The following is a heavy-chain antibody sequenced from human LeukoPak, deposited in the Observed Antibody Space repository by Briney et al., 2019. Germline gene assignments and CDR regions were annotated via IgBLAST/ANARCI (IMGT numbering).Heavy chain of an antibody. V-gene: IGHV4-39*01. CDR1: GDSITSGGFY. CDR3: ARRDYAAWFDP. CDR2: VYYSGST. J-gene: IGHJ5*02. D-gene: IGHD4/OR15-4a*01. Sequence: PSETLSLTCNVSGDSITSGGFYGAWIRQSPGKGLEWIGNVYYSGSTQYNPSLRGRVSISMDMTKNQFSLNLNSVSVTDTAIYYCARRDYAAWFDPWGQGTLVTVSS.